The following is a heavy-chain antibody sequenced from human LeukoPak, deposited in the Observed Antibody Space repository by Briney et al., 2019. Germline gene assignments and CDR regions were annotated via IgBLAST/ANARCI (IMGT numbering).Heavy chain of an antibody. CDR2: ISGSGGST. J-gene: IGHJ6*02. CDR3: AKELRDYGDYLYYYYGMDV. CDR1: GFTFSSYA. V-gene: IGHV3-23*01. D-gene: IGHD4-17*01. Sequence: GGSLRLSCAAAGFTFSSYAMSWVRQAPGKGLEWVSAISGSGGSTYYADSVKGRFTISRDNSKNTLYLQMNSLRAEDTAVYYCAKELRDYGDYLYYYYGMDVWGQGTTVTVSS.